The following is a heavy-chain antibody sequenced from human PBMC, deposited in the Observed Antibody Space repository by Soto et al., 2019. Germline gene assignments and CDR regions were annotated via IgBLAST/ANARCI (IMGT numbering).Heavy chain of an antibody. CDR1: GGTFSSYA. J-gene: IGHJ6*02. V-gene: IGHV1-69*13. Sequence: SVKVSCKASGGTFSSYAISWVRQAPGQGLEWMGGIIPIFGTANYAQKFQGRVTITADESTSTAYMELSSLRSEDTAVYYCARDSEYSSSSSGLGGMDVWGQGTTVTVSS. D-gene: IGHD6-6*01. CDR2: IIPIFGTA. CDR3: ARDSEYSSSSSGLGGMDV.